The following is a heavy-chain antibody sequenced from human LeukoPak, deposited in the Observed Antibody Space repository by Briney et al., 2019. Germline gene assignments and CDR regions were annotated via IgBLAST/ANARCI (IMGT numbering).Heavy chain of an antibody. J-gene: IGHJ5*02. D-gene: IGHD3-10*01. Sequence: GGSLRLSCAASGFTFSSYWMSWVRHAPGKGLEWVANIKQDGSEKYYVDSVKGRFTISRDNAKNSLYLQMNSLRAEDTAVYYCAKTMVRGVIFMTWWFDPWGQGTLVTVSS. CDR2: IKQDGSEK. CDR3: AKTMVRGVIFMTWWFDP. V-gene: IGHV3-7*01. CDR1: GFTFSSYW.